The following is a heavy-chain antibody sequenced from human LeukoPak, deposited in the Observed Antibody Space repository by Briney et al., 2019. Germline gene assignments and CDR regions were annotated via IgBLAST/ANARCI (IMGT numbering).Heavy chain of an antibody. CDR2: IYYSGST. D-gene: IGHD5-24*01. J-gene: IGHJ4*02. CDR1: GGSISSGGYY. CDR3: AREGEVREMTT. Sequence: SQTLSLTCTVSGGSISSGGYYWSWIRQHPGKGLEWIGYIYYSGSTYYDPSLKSRVTISVDTSKNQFSLKLSSVTAADTAVYYCAREGEVREMTTWGQGTLVTVSS. V-gene: IGHV4-31*03.